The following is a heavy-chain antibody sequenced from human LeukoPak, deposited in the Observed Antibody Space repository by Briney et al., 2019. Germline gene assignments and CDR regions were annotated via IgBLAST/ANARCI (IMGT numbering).Heavy chain of an antibody. CDR1: GFTFSSYW. CDR3: ARDFIVSYYDSSGFGY. CDR2: IKQDGSEK. V-gene: IGHV3-7*05. Sequence: GGSLRLSCAASGFTFSSYWMSWVRQAPGKGLEWVANIKQDGSEKYYVDSVKGRFTISRDNAKNSLYLQMNSLRAEDTAAYYCARDFIVSYYDSSGFGYWGQGTLVTVSS. J-gene: IGHJ4*02. D-gene: IGHD3-22*01.